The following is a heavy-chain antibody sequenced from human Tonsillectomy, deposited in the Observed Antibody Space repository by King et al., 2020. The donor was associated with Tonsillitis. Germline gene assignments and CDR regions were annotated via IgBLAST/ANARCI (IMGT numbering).Heavy chain of an antibody. V-gene: IGHV3-30*18. CDR2: ISYDGSNK. CDR1: GFTFSSYG. CDR3: AKDINGVWRFGELPSARATYDAFDI. D-gene: IGHD3-10*01. J-gene: IGHJ3*02. Sequence: VQLVESGGGVVQPGRSLRLSCAASGFTFSSYGMHWVRQAPGKGLEWVAVISYDGSNKYYADSVKGRFTISRDNSKNTLYLQMNSLRAEDTAVYYCAKDINGVWRFGELPSARATYDAFDIWGQGTMVTVSS.